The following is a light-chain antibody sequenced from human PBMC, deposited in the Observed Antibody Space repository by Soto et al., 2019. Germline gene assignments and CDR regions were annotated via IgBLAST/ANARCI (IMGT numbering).Light chain of an antibody. CDR2: EVS. J-gene: IGLJ2*01. CDR3: RLYTSSSTLV. V-gene: IGLV2-14*01. Sequence: QSVLTQPASVSGSPGQSITISCTGTSSDVGGYNYVSWYQQHPGKAPKLMIYEVSNRPSGVSNRFSGSKSGNTASLTISGLQAEDEADYYCRLYTSSSTLVFGGGTKLTVL. CDR1: SSDVGGYNY.